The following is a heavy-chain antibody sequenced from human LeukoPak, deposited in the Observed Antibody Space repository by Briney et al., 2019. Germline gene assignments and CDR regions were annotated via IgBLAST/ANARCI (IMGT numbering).Heavy chain of an antibody. D-gene: IGHD3-22*01. Sequence: GGSPRLSCTASGFTFSSYAMSWVRQAPGKGLEWVSVMSGSGGTTYYADSVKGRFTVSRDNSKNTLYLQMNSLRAEDTAVYYCANPNSSGFYFSIRFDYWGQGTLVTVSS. CDR3: ANPNSSGFYFSIRFDY. V-gene: IGHV3-23*01. J-gene: IGHJ4*02. CDR2: MSGSGGTT. CDR1: GFTFSSYA.